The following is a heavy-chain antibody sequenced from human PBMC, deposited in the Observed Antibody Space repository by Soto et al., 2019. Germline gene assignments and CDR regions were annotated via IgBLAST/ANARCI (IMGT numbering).Heavy chain of an antibody. CDR1: GGSISNFY. CDR2: ISYSGNT. CDR3: ARAPMVLSRSYFDS. V-gene: IGHV4-59*01. Sequence: KTSETLSLTCTVSGGSISNFYWSWIRQPPGKGLEWIGYISYSGNTNYNPSLKSRVSISVDTPKNQLSLNLTSVTAADTAVYYCARAPMVLSRSYFDSWGQGTPVTVSS. D-gene: IGHD2-8*01. J-gene: IGHJ4*02.